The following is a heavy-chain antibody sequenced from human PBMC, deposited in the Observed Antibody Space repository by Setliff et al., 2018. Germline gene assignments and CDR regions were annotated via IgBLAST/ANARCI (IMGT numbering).Heavy chain of an antibody. D-gene: IGHD3-3*02. V-gene: IGHV4-61*10. CDR3: ARDGLGAFSLRSMDV. Sequence: SETLSLTCSVSGGSISSGSYYWTWIRQPAGKGLERIGHIDYSGSTNYNPSLKSRVTISLDTSKNQFSLQLSSVTAADTAVYYCARDGLGAFSLRSMDVWGKGTTVTVSS. CDR2: IDYSGST. J-gene: IGHJ6*04. CDR1: GGSISSGSYY.